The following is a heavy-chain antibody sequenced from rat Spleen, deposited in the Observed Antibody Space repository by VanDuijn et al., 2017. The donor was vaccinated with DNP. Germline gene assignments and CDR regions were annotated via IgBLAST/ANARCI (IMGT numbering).Heavy chain of an antibody. J-gene: IGHJ1*01. D-gene: IGHD1-9*01. V-gene: IGHV3-1*01. CDR2: INYSGST. CDR3: ARGVSSYYGYNSYWYFDF. CDR1: GYSITSNY. Sequence: EVQLQESGPGLVRPSQSFSLTCSVTGYSITSNYWAWIRKFPGHKMEWIGYINYSGSTGYNPSLKSRISITRDTSKNQFFLQLNSVTTEDTATYYCARGVSSYYGYNSYWYFDFWGPGTMVTVSS.